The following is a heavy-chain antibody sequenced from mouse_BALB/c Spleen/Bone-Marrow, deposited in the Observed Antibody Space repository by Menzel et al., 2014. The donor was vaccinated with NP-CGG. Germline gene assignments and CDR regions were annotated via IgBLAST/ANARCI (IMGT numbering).Heavy chain of an antibody. CDR2: INPYNGDT. CDR3: AREGYYYGSSYGNAMDY. V-gene: IGHV1-20*02. D-gene: IGHD1-1*01. Sequence: VQLQQSGPELVKPGASVKISCKASGYSFTGYFMNWVMQSHGKSLEWIGRINPYNGDTFYNQKFKGKATLTVDKSSSTAHMGLRSLASEDSAVYYCAREGYYYGSSYGNAMDYWGQGTSVTVSS. J-gene: IGHJ4*01. CDR1: GYSFTGYF.